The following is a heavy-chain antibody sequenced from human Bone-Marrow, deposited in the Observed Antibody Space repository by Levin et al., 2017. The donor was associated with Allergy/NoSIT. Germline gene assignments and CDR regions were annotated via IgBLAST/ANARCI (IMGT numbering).Heavy chain of an antibody. CDR2: INHSGST. CDR3: ARGSLGFYCSSTSCYPFDY. J-gene: IGHJ4*02. CDR1: GGSFSGYY. D-gene: IGHD2-2*01. Sequence: SETLSLTCAVYGGSFSGYYWSWIRQPPGKGLEWIGEINHSGSTNYNPSLKSRVTISVDTSKNQFSLKLSSVTAADTAVYYCARGSLGFYCSSTSCYPFDYWGQGTLVTVS. V-gene: IGHV4-34*01.